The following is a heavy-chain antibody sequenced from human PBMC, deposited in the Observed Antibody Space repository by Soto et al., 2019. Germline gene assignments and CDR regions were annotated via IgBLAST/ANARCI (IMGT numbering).Heavy chain of an antibody. CDR2: ISGSSDFI. CDR1: GFSFSRYS. CDR3: VRTGVTGYDFDY. V-gene: IGHV3-21*06. Sequence: GSLLLPCTASGFSFSRYSFNGVRQAPGKGLEWVSSISGSSDFIDYADSMQARFTISRDNAKNLLYLQMNGLRAEDTALYYCVRTGVTGYDFDYWGQGTLVTVSS. J-gene: IGHJ4*02. D-gene: IGHD5-12*01.